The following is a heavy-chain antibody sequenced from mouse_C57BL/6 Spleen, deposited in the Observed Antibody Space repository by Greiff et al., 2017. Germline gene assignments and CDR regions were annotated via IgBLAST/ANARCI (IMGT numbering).Heavy chain of an antibody. CDR3: ARPYSNEYYFDY. Sequence: QVPVKQSGAELARPGASVKLSCKASGYTFTSYGISWVKQRTGQGLEWIGEIYPRSGNTYYNEKFKGKATLTADKSSSTAYMELRSLTSEDSAVYFCARPYSNEYYFDYWGQGTTLTVSS. CDR2: IYPRSGNT. V-gene: IGHV1-81*01. CDR1: GYTFTSYG. J-gene: IGHJ2*01. D-gene: IGHD2-5*01.